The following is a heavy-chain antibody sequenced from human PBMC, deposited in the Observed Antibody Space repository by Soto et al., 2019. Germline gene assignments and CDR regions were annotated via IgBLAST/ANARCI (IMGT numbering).Heavy chain of an antibody. V-gene: IGHV4-38-2*02. J-gene: IGHJ4*02. Sequence: SETLSLTCAVSGYSISSGYYWGWIRQPPGKGLEWIGSIYHSGSTYYNPSLESRVTISVDTSKNQFSLKLSSVTAADTAVYYCARDNSYAIDYWGRGTLVTVSS. CDR2: IYHSGST. D-gene: IGHD2-8*01. CDR3: ARDNSYAIDY. CDR1: GYSISSGYY.